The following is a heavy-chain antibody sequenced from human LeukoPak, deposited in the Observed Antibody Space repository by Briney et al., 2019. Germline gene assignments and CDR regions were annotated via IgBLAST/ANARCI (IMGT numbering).Heavy chain of an antibody. V-gene: IGHV4-59*01. CDR1: GGSISSYY. Sequence: PSETLSLTCTVSGGSISSYYWGWIRQPPGKGLEWIGYIYYSGSTDYNPSLKSRATISVDTSKNQFSLKLSSVTAADTAVYYCARAGYYGSGSYSYFDYWGQGTLVTVSS. J-gene: IGHJ4*02. CDR2: IYYSGST. D-gene: IGHD3-10*01. CDR3: ARAGYYGSGSYSYFDY.